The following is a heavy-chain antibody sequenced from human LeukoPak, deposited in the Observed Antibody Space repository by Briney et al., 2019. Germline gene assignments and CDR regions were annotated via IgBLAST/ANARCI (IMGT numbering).Heavy chain of an antibody. CDR2: INHSGST. CDR3: ARQMYYDFWSGYYNYFDY. Sequence: SETLSLTCAVYGGSFSGYYWSWIRQPPGKGLEWIGEINHSGSTNYNPSLKSRVTISVDTSKNQFSLKLSSVTAADTAVYYCARQMYYDFWSGYYNYFDYWGQGTLVTVSS. V-gene: IGHV4-34*01. CDR1: GGSFSGYY. J-gene: IGHJ4*02. D-gene: IGHD3-3*01.